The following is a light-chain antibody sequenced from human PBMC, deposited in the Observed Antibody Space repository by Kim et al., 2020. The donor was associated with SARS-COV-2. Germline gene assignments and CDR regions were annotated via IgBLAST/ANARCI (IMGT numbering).Light chain of an antibody. Sequence: ASVGDRVTITGRASQSISSWLAWYQQKPGKAPNLLIHKASSLESGVPSRFSGSGSGTEFTLTISSLQPDDFATYYCQQYNSSPVTFGGGTKVDIK. J-gene: IGKJ4*01. V-gene: IGKV1-5*03. CDR1: QSISSW. CDR3: QQYNSSPVT. CDR2: KAS.